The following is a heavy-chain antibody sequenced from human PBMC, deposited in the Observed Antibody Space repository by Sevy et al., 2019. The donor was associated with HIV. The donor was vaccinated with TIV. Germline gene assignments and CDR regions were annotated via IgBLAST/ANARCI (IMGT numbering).Heavy chain of an antibody. J-gene: IGHJ6*02. CDR1: GFTFSSYS. Sequence: GGSLRLSCAASGFTFSSYSMNWVRQAPGKGLEWVSYISSSSSTIYYADSVKGRFTISRDNAKNSLYLQMNSLRAEDTAVYYCARGLPKKSEYYDFWSGWRDYGMDVWGQGTKVTVSS. CDR2: ISSSSSTI. V-gene: IGHV3-48*01. D-gene: IGHD3-3*01. CDR3: ARGLPKKSEYYDFWSGWRDYGMDV.